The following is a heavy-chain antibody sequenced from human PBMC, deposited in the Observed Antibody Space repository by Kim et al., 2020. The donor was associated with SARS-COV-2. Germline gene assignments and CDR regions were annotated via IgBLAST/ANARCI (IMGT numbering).Heavy chain of an antibody. Sequence: ASVKVSCKASGYTFTSYGISWVRQAPGQGLEWMGWISAYNGNTNYAQKLQGRVTMTTDTSTSTAYMELRSLRSDDTAVYYCARDLKLVYAIERDGFDPWGQGTLVTVSS. V-gene: IGHV1-18*01. D-gene: IGHD2-8*01. CDR2: ISAYNGNT. J-gene: IGHJ5*02. CDR1: GYTFTSYG. CDR3: ARDLKLVYAIERDGFDP.